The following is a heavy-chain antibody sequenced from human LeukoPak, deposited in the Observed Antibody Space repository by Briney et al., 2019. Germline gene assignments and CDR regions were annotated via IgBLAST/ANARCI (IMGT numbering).Heavy chain of an antibody. Sequence: SETLSLTCTVSGYSISSGYYWGWIRQPPGKGLEWIGSIYDSGTTYYNPSLKSRVTISVDTSKNQFSLRLNSVAAADTAVYYCARVVAAAGNNWFDPWGQGTLVTVSS. V-gene: IGHV4-38-2*02. J-gene: IGHJ5*02. CDR1: GYSISSGYY. D-gene: IGHD6-13*01. CDR3: ARVVAAAGNNWFDP. CDR2: IYDSGTT.